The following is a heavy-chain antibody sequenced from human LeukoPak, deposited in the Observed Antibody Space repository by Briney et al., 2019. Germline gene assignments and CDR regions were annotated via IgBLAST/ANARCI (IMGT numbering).Heavy chain of an antibody. D-gene: IGHD6-13*01. J-gene: IGHJ4*02. CDR3: ARHRSSIAAAGTAYFDY. Sequence: PSETLSLTCTVSGGSISSYYWSWIRQPPGKGLEWIGYIYYSGSTNYNPSLKSRVTMSVDTSKNQFSLKLSSVTAADTAVYYCARHRSSIAAAGTAYFDYWGQGTLVTVSS. CDR1: GGSISSYY. V-gene: IGHV4-59*08. CDR2: IYYSGST.